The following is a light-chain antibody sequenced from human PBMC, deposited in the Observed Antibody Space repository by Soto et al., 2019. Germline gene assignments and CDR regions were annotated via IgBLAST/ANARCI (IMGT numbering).Light chain of an antibody. J-gene: IGKJ3*01. Sequence: AIQLTQSPSSLSASVGDRVSITCRTSQDIKTSLAWYQQKQGKAPKILISGTFTLQSGVPSRFNGSGSGTDFTLTILRLQPEDFATYYCQHLNNYPPFTFGPGTKVDLE. CDR2: GTF. CDR3: QHLNNYPPFT. CDR1: QDIKTS. V-gene: IGKV1D-13*01.